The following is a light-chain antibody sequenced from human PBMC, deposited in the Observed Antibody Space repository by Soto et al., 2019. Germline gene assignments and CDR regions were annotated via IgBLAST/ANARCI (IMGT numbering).Light chain of an antibody. CDR1: QSVSSSY. Sequence: EIVLTQSPGTLSLSPGERATLSCRASQSVSSSYLAWYQQKPGQSPRLLIYGASSRATGIPDRFSGSWSGTDFTLIISRLEPEDFAVYYCQLYGSPWTFGQGTKVEIK. V-gene: IGKV3-20*01. CDR3: QLYGSPWT. CDR2: GAS. J-gene: IGKJ1*01.